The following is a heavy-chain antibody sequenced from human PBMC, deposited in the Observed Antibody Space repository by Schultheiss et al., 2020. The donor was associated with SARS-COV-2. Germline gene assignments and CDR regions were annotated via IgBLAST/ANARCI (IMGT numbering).Heavy chain of an antibody. CDR1: GFTFSNFG. Sequence: GGSLRLSCTASGFTFSNFGMHWVRQTPAKGLEWMALIWFDGTHEYYADSVRGRFIISRDNSKNTLYLEMNSLRAEDTAFYYCVRVSGGWHGPFDFWGQGTLVTVSS. CDR2: IWFDGTHE. J-gene: IGHJ4*02. CDR3: VRVSGGWHGPFDF. D-gene: IGHD6-19*01. V-gene: IGHV3-33*01.